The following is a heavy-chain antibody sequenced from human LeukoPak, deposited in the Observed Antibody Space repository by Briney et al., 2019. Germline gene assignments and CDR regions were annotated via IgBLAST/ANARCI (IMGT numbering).Heavy chain of an antibody. CDR2: INHSGST. CDR1: GGSFSGYY. Sequence: SETLSLTCAVYGGSFSGYYWSWIRQPPGKGLEWIGEINHSGSTNYNPSLKSRVTISVDTSKNQFSLKLGSVTAADTAVYYCARDRGPPHYYDSSGYEVYYFDYWGQGTLVTVSS. D-gene: IGHD3-22*01. J-gene: IGHJ4*02. V-gene: IGHV4-34*01. CDR3: ARDRGPPHYYDSSGYEVYYFDY.